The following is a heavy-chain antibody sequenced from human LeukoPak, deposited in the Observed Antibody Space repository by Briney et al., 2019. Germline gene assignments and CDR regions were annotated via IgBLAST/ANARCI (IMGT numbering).Heavy chain of an antibody. CDR1: GYIFTGYH. D-gene: IGHD3-10*01. CDR3: ARRGAGFGEFYYYGIDV. CDR2: FNPNTGGT. V-gene: IGHV1-2*02. J-gene: IGHJ6*02. Sequence: ASVKVSCKASGYIFTGYHLHWVRQAPGQGLEWMGWFNPNTGGTKYAQKFQGRVNMTRDTSISTAYMELSRLTSDDTAVYFCARRGAGFGEFYYYGIDVWGLGTAVTVSS.